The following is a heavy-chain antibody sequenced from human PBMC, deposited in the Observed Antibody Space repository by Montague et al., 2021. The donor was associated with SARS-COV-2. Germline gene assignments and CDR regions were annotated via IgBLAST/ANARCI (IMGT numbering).Heavy chain of an antibody. J-gene: IGHJ4*02. CDR3: AHSPIERGF. V-gene: IGHV2-5*02. CDR2: IYWDDDK. Sequence: PPLVKPTQTLTLTCTFSGFSLNASGVGVGWIRQPPGKALEWLASIYWDDDKRYSPSLKTRLTTTKDTSKSQVVLRMTNVDPVDTATYYCAHSPIERGFWGQGTLVTVSS. D-gene: IGHD5-24*01. CDR1: GFSLNASGVG.